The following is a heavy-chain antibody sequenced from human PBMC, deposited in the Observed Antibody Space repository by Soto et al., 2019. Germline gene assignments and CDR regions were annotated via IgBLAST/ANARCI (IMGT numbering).Heavy chain of an antibody. CDR3: AREAWAGDYFDY. CDR2: INSDGSST. V-gene: IGHV3-74*01. J-gene: IGHJ4*02. D-gene: IGHD1-26*01. Sequence: EVQLLESGGGLVQPGGSLSLSCAASGFTFSSYWMHWVRQAPGKGLVWVSRINSDGSSTSYADSVKGRFTISRDNAKNTLYLQMNSLRAEDTAVYYCAREAWAGDYFDYWGQGTLVTVSS. CDR1: GFTFSSYW.